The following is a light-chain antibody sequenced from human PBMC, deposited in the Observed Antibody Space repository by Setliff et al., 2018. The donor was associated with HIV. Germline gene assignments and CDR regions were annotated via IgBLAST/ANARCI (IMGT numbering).Light chain of an antibody. J-gene: IGLJ1*01. V-gene: IGLV2-14*03. Sequence: QSALPQPASVSGSPGQTITISCTGTSSDIGGYNYVSWCQQHPGEAPRLIIYNVNNRPSGVSSRFSGSKSGNTASLSISELRAEDETDYYCTSYTGGNTRVFGTGTKVTVL. CDR3: TSYTGGNTRV. CDR2: NVN. CDR1: SSDIGGYNY.